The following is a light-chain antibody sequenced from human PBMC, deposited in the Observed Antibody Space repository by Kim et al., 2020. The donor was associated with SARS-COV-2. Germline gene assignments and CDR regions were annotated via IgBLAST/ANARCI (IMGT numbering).Light chain of an antibody. CDR1: SLRSYY. V-gene: IGLV3-19*01. CDR3: ISRDSSGTVV. Sequence: ALGKTVSITCQGDSLRSYYASRYQQKPGQAPVLVIYGKNNRPSGIPDRFSGSSSGNTASSTITGAQAEDEADYYCISRDSSGTVVFGGGTKLTVL. J-gene: IGLJ2*01. CDR2: GKN.